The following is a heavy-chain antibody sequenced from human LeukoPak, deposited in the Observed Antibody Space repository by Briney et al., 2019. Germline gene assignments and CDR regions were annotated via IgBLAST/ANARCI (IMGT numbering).Heavy chain of an antibody. V-gene: IGHV3-30-3*01. Sequence: PGRSLRLSCAASGFTFSSCAMHWVRQAPGRGLEWVATISYDGSNKGYADSVKGRFTISRDNSKNTLFLQMNSLRAEDTAVYYCAKGVATYVSSDSYFDYWGQGTLVTVSS. CDR3: AKGVATYVSSDSYFDY. CDR1: GFTFSSCA. J-gene: IGHJ4*02. CDR2: ISYDGSNK. D-gene: IGHD3-22*01.